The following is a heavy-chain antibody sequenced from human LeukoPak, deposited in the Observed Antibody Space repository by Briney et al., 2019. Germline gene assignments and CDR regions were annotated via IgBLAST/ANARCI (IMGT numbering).Heavy chain of an antibody. CDR3: AREVTGYKSGQKYSWFDP. D-gene: IGHD6-19*01. CDR2: ISTTGSDI. J-gene: IGHJ5*02. V-gene: IGHV3-21*06. Sequence: GGSLRLSCAASGFTFSNFGMSWVRQAPGEGLEWASSISTTGSDIYYADSVRGRFTISRDNAKNSLYLQMTSLRVEDTAVYCCAREVTGYKSGQKYSWFDPWGQGTLVTVSS. CDR1: GFTFSNFG.